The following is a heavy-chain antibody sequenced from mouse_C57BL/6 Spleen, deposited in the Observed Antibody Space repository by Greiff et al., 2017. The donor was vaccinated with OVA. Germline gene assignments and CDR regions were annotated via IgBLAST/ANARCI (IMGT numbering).Heavy chain of an antibody. CDR3: ARNYDSDV. CDR1: GFTFSDYG. V-gene: IGHV5-17*03. D-gene: IGHD2-4*01. Sequence: EVKLVESGGGLVKPGGSLKLSCAASGFTFSDYGMHWVRQAPEMGLEWVAYISSGSSIIYHADTVKGRFTISRDNAQNTLYLQMTSLRSGDTAMYYCARNYDSDVWGTGTTVTVSS. J-gene: IGHJ1*03. CDR2: ISSGSSII.